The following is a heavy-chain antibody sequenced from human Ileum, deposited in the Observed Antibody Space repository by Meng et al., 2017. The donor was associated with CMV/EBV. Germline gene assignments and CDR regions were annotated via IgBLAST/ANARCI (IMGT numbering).Heavy chain of an antibody. CDR3: AREGDRREELSWFDP. D-gene: IGHD3-16*01. Sequence: SETLSLTCTVSGGSISSYYWSWIRQPPGKGLEWIGYIYYSGSTNYNPSLKSRVTISVDTSKNQFSLKLSSVTAADTAVYYCAREGDRREELSWFDPWGQGTLVTVSS. V-gene: IGHV4-59*12. CDR2: IYYSGST. CDR1: GGSISSYY. J-gene: IGHJ5*02.